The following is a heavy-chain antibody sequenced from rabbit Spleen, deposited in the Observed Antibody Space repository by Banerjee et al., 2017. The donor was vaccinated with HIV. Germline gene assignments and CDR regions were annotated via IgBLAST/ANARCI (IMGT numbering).Heavy chain of an antibody. CDR3: ARDLVGVIGWNFYL. CDR1: GFSFSSSYY. V-gene: IGHV1S40*01. CDR2: IYAGSSGTT. Sequence: QSLEESGGGLVQPEGSLTLTCTASGFSFSSSYYMCWVRQAPGKGLEWIACIYAGSSGTTYYASWAKGRFTISRTSSTTVTLRMTSLTAADRATYFCARDLVGVIGWNFYLWGPGTLVTVS. J-gene: IGHJ4*01. D-gene: IGHD1-1*01.